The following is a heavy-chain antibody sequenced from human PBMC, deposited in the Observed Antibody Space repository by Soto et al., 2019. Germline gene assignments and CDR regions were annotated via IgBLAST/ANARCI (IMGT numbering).Heavy chain of an antibody. CDR2: ISGSGGST. CDR1: GFTFSSYA. CDR3: AKAESTYYDYVWGSNTPHPTFDP. D-gene: IGHD3-16*01. Sequence: GGSLRLSCAASGFTFSSYAMSWVRQAPGKGLEWVSAISGSGGSTYYADSVKGRFTISRDNSKNTLYLQMNSLRAEDTAVYYCAKAESTYYDYVWGSNTPHPTFDPWGQGTLVTVSS. J-gene: IGHJ5*02. V-gene: IGHV3-23*01.